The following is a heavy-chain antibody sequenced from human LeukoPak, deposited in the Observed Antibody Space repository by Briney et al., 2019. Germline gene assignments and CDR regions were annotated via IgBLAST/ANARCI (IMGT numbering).Heavy chain of an antibody. D-gene: IGHD6-19*01. Sequence: SSETLSLTCTVSGGSISSGGYCWSWIRQHPGKGLEWIGYIYYSGSTYYNPSVKSRVTISVDTSKNQFSLKLSSVTAADTAVYYCARSPPHSSGWYYYWGQGTLVTVSS. J-gene: IGHJ4*02. CDR1: GGSISSGGYC. CDR2: IYYSGST. V-gene: IGHV4-31*03. CDR3: ARSPPHSSGWYYY.